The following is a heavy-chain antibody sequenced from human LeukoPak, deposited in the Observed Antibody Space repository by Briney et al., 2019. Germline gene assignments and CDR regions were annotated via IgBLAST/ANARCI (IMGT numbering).Heavy chain of an antibody. Sequence: GGSLRLSCTVSGFTFSDYYMSWIRQAPGKGLEWVSYISSSGSTIYYADSVKGRFTISRDNAKNSLYLQMNSLRAEDTAVYYCARSGYCSSTSCYDNYYYYMDVWGKGTTVTISS. D-gene: IGHD2-2*01. J-gene: IGHJ6*03. CDR3: ARSGYCSSTSCYDNYYYYMDV. V-gene: IGHV3-11*01. CDR2: ISSSGSTI. CDR1: GFTFSDYY.